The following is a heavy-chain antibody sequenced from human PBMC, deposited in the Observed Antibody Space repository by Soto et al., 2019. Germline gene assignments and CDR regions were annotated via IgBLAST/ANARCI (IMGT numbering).Heavy chain of an antibody. Sequence: EVPLVESGGGLVQPGGSLRLSCAASGFTFSSYSMIWVRQAPGKGLEWLSYITYSGNTIYYADSVKGRLTISRDNAKNSLYLQMNSLRDEDTAVYYCARPGRGGFDPWGQGTLVTVSS. CDR3: ARPGRGGFDP. CDR1: GFTFSSYS. D-gene: IGHD3-16*01. J-gene: IGHJ5*02. V-gene: IGHV3-48*02. CDR2: ITYSGNTI.